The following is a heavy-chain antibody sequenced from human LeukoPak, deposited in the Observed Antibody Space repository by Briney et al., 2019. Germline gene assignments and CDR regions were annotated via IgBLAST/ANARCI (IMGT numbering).Heavy chain of an antibody. J-gene: IGHJ4*02. D-gene: IGHD6-19*01. CDR2: INHSGST. CDR1: GGSFSDYY. V-gene: IGHV4-34*01. Sequence: SETLSLTCAVYGGSFSDYYWSWIRQPSGKGLEWIGEINHSGSTNYNPSLKSRVIISIDTSKNQFSLKLSSVTAADTAVYYCARGPYSSDWGYFDYWGQGTLVTVSS. CDR3: ARGPYSSDWGYFDY.